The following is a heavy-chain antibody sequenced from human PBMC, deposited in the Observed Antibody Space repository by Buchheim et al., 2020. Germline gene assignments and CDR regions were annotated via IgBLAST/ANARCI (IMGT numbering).Heavy chain of an antibody. Sequence: QVQLVQSGAEVKKPGSSVKVSCKASGGTFSSYAISWVRQAPGQGLEWMGRIIPILGIANYAQKFQGRVTITADKSTSTAYMELSSLRSEDTAVYYCARALYCSSTSCYRAFSFSYGMDVWGQGTT. CDR1: GGTFSSYA. D-gene: IGHD2-2*01. V-gene: IGHV1-69*04. CDR2: IIPILGIA. J-gene: IGHJ6*02. CDR3: ARALYCSSTSCYRAFSFSYGMDV.